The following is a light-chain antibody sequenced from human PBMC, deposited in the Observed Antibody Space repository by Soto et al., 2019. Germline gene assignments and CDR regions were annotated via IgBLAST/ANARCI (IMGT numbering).Light chain of an antibody. J-gene: IGKJ2*01. CDR1: QSVLYSSNNMNY. V-gene: IGKV4-1*01. Sequence: DIVMTQSPDSLAVSLGERATINCKSSQSVLYSSNNMNYLAWYQQKPGQPPKLLIYWASTRESGVPDRFSGSGSGTDFTLTISSLQAEDVAVYYCQQYYSTPPMYTFGQGTKLEIK. CDR2: WAS. CDR3: QQYYSTPPMYT.